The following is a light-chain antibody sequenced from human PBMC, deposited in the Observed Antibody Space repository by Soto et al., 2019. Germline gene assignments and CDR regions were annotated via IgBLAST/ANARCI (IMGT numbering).Light chain of an antibody. CDR2: EVS. J-gene: IGLJ1*01. CDR1: SSDVGYYNF. V-gene: IGLV2-14*01. Sequence: QSALTQPASVSGSPGQSITISFTGTSSDVGYYNFVSWYQQHPGKAPKLIIYEVSNRPSGVSNRFSASKSGNTASLTISGLQAEDEADYHCSSYSGSTAFYVFGTGTKLTVL. CDR3: SSYSGSTAFYV.